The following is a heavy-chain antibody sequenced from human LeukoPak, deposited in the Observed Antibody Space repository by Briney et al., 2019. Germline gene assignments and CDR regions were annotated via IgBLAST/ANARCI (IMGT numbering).Heavy chain of an antibody. CDR3: ANRDSSGYTFDY. Sequence: SVKVSCKASGGTFSSYAISWVRQAPGQGLEWMGGIIPIFGTANYAQKFQGRVTITADESTSTAYMELSSLRSEDTAVYYCANRDSSGYTFDYWGQGTLVTVSS. CDR1: GGTFSSYA. D-gene: IGHD3-22*01. J-gene: IGHJ4*02. V-gene: IGHV1-69*13. CDR2: IIPIFGTA.